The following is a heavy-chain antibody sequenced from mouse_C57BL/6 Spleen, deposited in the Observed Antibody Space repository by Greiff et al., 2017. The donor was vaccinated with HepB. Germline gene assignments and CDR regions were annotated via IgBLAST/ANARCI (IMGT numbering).Heavy chain of an antibody. D-gene: IGHD2-4*01. CDR2: INPSNGGT. CDR3: ARSGFYDYNWYFDV. CDR1: GYTFTSYW. Sequence: VQLQQSGTELVKPGASVKLSCKASGYTFTSYWMHWVKQRPGQGLEWIGNINPSNGGTNYNEKFKSKATLTVDKSSSTAYMQLSSLTSEDSAVYYCARSGFYDYNWYFDVWGTGTTVTVSS. J-gene: IGHJ1*03. V-gene: IGHV1-53*01.